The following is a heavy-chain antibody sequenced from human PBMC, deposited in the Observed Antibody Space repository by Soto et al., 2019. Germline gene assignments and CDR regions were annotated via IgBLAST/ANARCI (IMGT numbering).Heavy chain of an antibody. CDR1: GGSISSGGYS. CDR3: ARGIAAAGRRWFDP. CDR2: IYHSGST. V-gene: IGHV4-30-2*01. J-gene: IGHJ5*02. D-gene: IGHD6-13*01. Sequence: QLQLQESGSGLVKPSQTLSLTCAVSGGSISSGGYSWSWIRQPPGKGLEWIGYIYHSGSTYYNPSLKSRVTISVDRSKNQFSLKLSSVTDADTSVYYCARGIAAAGRRWFDPWGQGTLVTVSS.